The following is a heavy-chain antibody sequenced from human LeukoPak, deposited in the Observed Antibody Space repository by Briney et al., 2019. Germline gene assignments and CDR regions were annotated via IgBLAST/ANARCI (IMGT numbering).Heavy chain of an antibody. CDR3: ARGDTVTGNWFDP. V-gene: IGHV3-53*01. CDR2: IYTGGST. J-gene: IGHJ5*02. CDR1: GFTVSSNY. Sequence: PGGSLRLSCAASGFTVSSNYMRWVRQAPGKGLEWVSVIYTGGSTYYADSGKGRFTISIDNSQNTLYLQSSSLSAEHTAGYYCARGDTVTGNWFDPGGERTLVTVSS. D-gene: IGHD4-17*01.